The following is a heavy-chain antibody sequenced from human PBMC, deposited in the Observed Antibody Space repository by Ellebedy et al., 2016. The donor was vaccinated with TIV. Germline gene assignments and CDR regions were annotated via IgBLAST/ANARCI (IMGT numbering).Heavy chain of an antibody. CDR1: GFTFSSYW. D-gene: IGHD5-12*01. J-gene: IGHJ2*01. CDR3: ARGGYALFDL. Sequence: GESLKISCKVSGFTFSSYWMHWVRQAPGKGLVWVSRLTSDGSSTSYADSVKGRFTISRDNAKNTLYLQMNSLRAEDTAVYYCARGGYALFDLWGRGTLVTVSS. V-gene: IGHV3-74*01. CDR2: LTSDGSST.